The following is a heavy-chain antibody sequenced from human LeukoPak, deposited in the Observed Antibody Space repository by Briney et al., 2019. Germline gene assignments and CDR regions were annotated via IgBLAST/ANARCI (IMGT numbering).Heavy chain of an antibody. V-gene: IGHV4-34*01. D-gene: IGHD3-10*01. J-gene: IGHJ4*02. CDR3: ARGRLELITMVRGVMFAHFDY. Sequence: SETLSLTCTVSGGSISDYYWSWIRQPPGKGLEWIGEINHSGSTNYNPSLKSRVTISVDTSKNQFSLKLSSVTAADTAVYYCARGRLELITMVRGVMFAHFDYWGQGTLVTVSS. CDR2: INHSGST. CDR1: GGSISDYY.